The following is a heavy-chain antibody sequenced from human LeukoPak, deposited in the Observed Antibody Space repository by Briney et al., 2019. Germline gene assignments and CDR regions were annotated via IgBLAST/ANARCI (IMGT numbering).Heavy chain of an antibody. CDR3: ARDADSSGYYGGYYYYYGMDV. CDR1: GFTFSSYW. J-gene: IGHJ6*02. Sequence: GGSLRLSCAASGFTFSSYWMSWVRQAPGKGLEWVANIKQDGSEKYYVDSVKGRFTISRDNAKNSLYLQMNSLRAEDTAVYYRARDADSSGYYGGYYYYYGMDVWGQGTTVTVSS. V-gene: IGHV3-7*01. CDR2: IKQDGSEK. D-gene: IGHD3-22*01.